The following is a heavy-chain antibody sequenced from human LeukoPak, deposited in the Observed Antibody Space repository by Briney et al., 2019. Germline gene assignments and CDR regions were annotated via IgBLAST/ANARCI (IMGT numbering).Heavy chain of an antibody. CDR1: GFTFSSYW. CDR3: ARDRLVVNYDFWSGYWSRSRGHAFDI. V-gene: IGHV3-7*01. D-gene: IGHD3-3*01. Sequence: PGGSLRLSCAASGFTFSSYWMSWVRQAPGKGLEWVANIKQDGSEKYYVDSVKGRFTISRDNAKNSLYLQMNSLRAEDTAVYYCARDRLVVNYDFWSGYWSRSRGHAFDIWGQGTMVTVSS. J-gene: IGHJ3*02. CDR2: IKQDGSEK.